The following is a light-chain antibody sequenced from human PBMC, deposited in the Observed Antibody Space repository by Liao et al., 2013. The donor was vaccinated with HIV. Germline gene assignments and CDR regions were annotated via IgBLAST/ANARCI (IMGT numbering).Light chain of an antibody. CDR2: QDS. J-gene: IGLJ3*02. CDR1: KLGDKY. CDR3: QSADSSGTHWV. Sequence: SYELTQPPSVSVSPGQTASITCSGDKLGDKYACWYQQKPGQSPVLVMYQDSKRPSGIPERFSGSSSGTTVTLTISGVQAEDEADYYCQSADSSGTHWVFGGGTKLTVL. V-gene: IGLV3-25*03.